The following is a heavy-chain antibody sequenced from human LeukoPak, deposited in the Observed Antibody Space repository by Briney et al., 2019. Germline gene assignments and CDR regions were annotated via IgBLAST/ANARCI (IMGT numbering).Heavy chain of an antibody. J-gene: IGHJ6*02. CDR2: IVVGSGNT. V-gene: IGHV1-58*02. Sequence: SVKVSCKASGYTFTSYGISWVRQARGQRLEWIGWIVVGSGNTNYAQKFQERVTITRDMSTSTAYMELSSLRSEDTAVYYCAADAPGFGMDVWGQGTTVTVSS. CDR3: AADAPGFGMDV. CDR1: GYTFTSYG.